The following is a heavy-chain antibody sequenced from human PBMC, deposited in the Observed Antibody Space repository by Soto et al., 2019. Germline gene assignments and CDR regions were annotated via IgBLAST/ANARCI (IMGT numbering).Heavy chain of an antibody. CDR3: ARGYDSSGYYGGHFDY. J-gene: IGHJ4*02. CDR2: IYHSGST. CDR1: GGSISSGGYS. D-gene: IGHD3-22*01. Sequence: KTSETLSLTCAVSGGSISSGGYSWSWIRQPPGKGLEWIGYIYHSGSTYYNPSLKSRVTISVDRSKNQFSLKLSSVTAADTAVYYCARGYDSSGYYGGHFDYWGQGTLVTVSS. V-gene: IGHV4-30-2*01.